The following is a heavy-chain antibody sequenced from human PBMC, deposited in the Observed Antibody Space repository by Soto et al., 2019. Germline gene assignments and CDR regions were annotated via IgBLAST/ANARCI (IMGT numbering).Heavy chain of an antibody. CDR3: AREYHELGYCSGGSCYYYYYMDV. V-gene: IGHV3-33*01. J-gene: IGHJ6*03. Sequence: QVQLVESGGGVVQPGRSLRLSCAASGFTFSSYGMHWVRQAPGKGLEWVAVIWYDGRNKYYADSVKGRFTISRDNSKKTLYLKMNRLKADDTAVYYCAREYHELGYCSGGSCYYYYYMDVWGQGNKVTVS. CDR2: IWYDGRNK. D-gene: IGHD2-15*01. CDR1: GFTFSSYG.